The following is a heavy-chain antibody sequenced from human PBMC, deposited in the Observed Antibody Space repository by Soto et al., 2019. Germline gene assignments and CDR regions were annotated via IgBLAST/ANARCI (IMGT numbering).Heavy chain of an antibody. J-gene: IGHJ3*02. CDR3: ASDSSGYYYDVDDAFDI. Sequence: ASVKVSCKASGYTFTSYYMHWVRQAPGQGLEWMGIINPSGGSTSVAQKFQGRVTMTRDTSTSTVYMELSSLRSEDTAVYYCASDSSGYYYDVDDAFDIWGQGTMVTVSS. D-gene: IGHD3-22*01. CDR2: INPSGGST. V-gene: IGHV1-46*03. CDR1: GYTFTSYY.